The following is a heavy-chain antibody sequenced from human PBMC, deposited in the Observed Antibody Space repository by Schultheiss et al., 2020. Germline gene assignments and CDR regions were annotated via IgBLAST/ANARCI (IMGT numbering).Heavy chain of an antibody. CDR2: IYWDDDK. J-gene: IGHJ5*02. V-gene: IGHV2-5*02. D-gene: IGHD2-2*01. CDR3: AHSDIYRYCSSTSCCLVSWFDP. Sequence: SGPTLVKPTQTLTLTCTFSGFSLSTSGVGVGWIRQPPGKALEWLALIYWDDDKRYSPSLKSRLTITKDTSKNQVVLTMTNMDPVDTATYYCAHSDIYRYCSSTSCCLVSWFDPWGQGTLVTVSS. CDR1: GFSLSTSGVG.